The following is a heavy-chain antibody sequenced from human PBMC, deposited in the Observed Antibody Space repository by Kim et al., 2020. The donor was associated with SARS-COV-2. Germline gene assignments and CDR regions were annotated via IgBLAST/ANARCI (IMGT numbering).Heavy chain of an antibody. CDR1: GFMFSNSA. CDR3: AKDTGSSYSYYGMDV. J-gene: IGHJ6*02. CDR2: ISGSGRYT. Sequence: GGSLRLSCAASGFMFSNSAINWVRQPPGKGLEWVSAISGSGRYTYYADSVRGRFTISRDNSKNTLYLQMNSLRAEDTAIYFCAKDTGSSYSYYGMDVWG. V-gene: IGHV3-23*01. D-gene: IGHD3-10*01.